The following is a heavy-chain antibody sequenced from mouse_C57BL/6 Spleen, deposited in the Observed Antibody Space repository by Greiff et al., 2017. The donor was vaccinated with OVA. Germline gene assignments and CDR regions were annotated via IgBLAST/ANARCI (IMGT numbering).Heavy chain of an antibody. Sequence: QVHVKQSGAELVKPGASVKMSCKASGYTFTTYPIEWMKQNHGKSLEWIGNFHPYNDDTKYNEKFKGKATLTVEKSSSTVYLELSRLTSDDSAVYYCARKRAIGYEGFAYWGQGTLVTVSA. CDR3: ARKRAIGYEGFAY. J-gene: IGHJ3*01. D-gene: IGHD2-2*01. CDR2: FHPYNDDT. V-gene: IGHV1-47*01. CDR1: GYTFTTYP.